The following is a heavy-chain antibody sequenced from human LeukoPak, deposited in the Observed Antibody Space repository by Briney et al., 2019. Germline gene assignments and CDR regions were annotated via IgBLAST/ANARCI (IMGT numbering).Heavy chain of an antibody. CDR1: GGSFSGYY. CDR2: INHSGST. CDR3: AREFRGGYFDY. D-gene: IGHD2-21*01. Sequence: SETLSLTCAVYGGSFSGYYWSWIRQPPGKGLEWIGEINHSGSTNYNPSLKSRVTISVDTSKNQFSLKLSSVTAADTAVYYCAREFRGGYFDYWGQGTLVTVSS. V-gene: IGHV4-34*01. J-gene: IGHJ4*02.